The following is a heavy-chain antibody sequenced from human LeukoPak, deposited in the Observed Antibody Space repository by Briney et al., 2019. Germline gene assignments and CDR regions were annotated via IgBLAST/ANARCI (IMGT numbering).Heavy chain of an antibody. CDR2: IYYSGST. D-gene: IGHD3-10*01. CDR3: ARHPPYGSRNWGAYYFDS. CDR1: GGAISSTAYY. V-gene: IGHV4-39*01. Sequence: SETLSLTCNVSGGAISSTAYYWGWIRQPPGKGLEWIGSIYYSGSTYYNPSLKSRVTVSVDTSHNQFSLKLNSVTAADTALYYCARHPPYGSRNWGAYYFDSWGQGTLVTVSS. J-gene: IGHJ4*02.